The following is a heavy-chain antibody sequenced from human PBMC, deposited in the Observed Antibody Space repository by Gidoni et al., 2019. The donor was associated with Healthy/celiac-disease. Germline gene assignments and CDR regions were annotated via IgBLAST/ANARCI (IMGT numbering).Heavy chain of an antibody. J-gene: IGHJ4*02. V-gene: IGHV3-7*01. CDR2: IKQDGSEK. CDR3: ARDLIDAGYCSGGSCHY. CDR1: GFTFSSYW. D-gene: IGHD2-15*01. Sequence: EVQLVESGGGLVQPGGSLRLSCAASGFTFSSYWMSWVRQAPGKGLEWVANIKQDGSEKYYVDSVKGRFTISRDNAKNSLYLQMNSLRAEDTAVYYCARDLIDAGYCSGGSCHYWGQGTLVTVSS.